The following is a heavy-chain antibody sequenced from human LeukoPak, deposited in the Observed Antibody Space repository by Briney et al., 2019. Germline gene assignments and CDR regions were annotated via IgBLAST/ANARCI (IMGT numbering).Heavy chain of an antibody. CDR3: ARGGGRYSVDY. CDR2: ISPNSGGT. J-gene: IGHJ4*02. CDR1: GYTFTGYY. V-gene: IGHV1-2*02. D-gene: IGHD1-26*01. Sequence: ASVKVSCKASGYTFTGYYMHWVRQAPGQGLEWIGWISPNSGGTKCVQKFQGRVTMTRDTSITTVYMELSGLSFDDTAVYYCARGGGRYSVDYWGQGTLVIVSS.